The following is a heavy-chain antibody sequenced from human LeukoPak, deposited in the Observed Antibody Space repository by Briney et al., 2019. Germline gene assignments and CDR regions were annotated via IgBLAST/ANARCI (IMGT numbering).Heavy chain of an antibody. CDR2: ISSSSSYI. D-gene: IGHD4-17*01. CDR1: GFTFSSYS. CDR3: AGDRGRTVNTSRLVGY. V-gene: IGHV3-21*01. Sequence: GGSLRLSCAASGFTFSSYSMNWVRQAPGKGLEWVSSISSSSSYIYYADSVKGRFTISRDNAKNSLYLQMNSLRAEDTAVYYCAGDRGRTVNTSRLVGYWGQGALVTVSS. J-gene: IGHJ4*02.